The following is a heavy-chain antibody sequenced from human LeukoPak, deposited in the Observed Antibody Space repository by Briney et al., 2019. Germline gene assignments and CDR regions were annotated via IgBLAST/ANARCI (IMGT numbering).Heavy chain of an antibody. V-gene: IGHV3-23*01. CDR2: ISGSGGST. J-gene: IGHJ4*02. CDR1: GFTFKHYA. Sequence: GGSLRLSCTASGFTFKHYAMSWVRQAPGKGLEWVSAISGSGGSTYYADSVKGRFTISRDNSKNTLYLQMNSLGAEDTAVYYCAKLAKVNGLRYFDWLLKPPDYWGQGTLVTVSS. D-gene: IGHD3-9*01. CDR3: AKLAKVNGLRYFDWLLKPPDY.